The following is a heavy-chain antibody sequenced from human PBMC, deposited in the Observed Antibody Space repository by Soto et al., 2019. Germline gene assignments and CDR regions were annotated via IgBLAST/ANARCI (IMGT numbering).Heavy chain of an antibody. Sequence: GSGPTLVNPTETLTLTCTVSGFSLSNARMGVSWIRQPPGKALEWLAHIFSNDEKSYSASLKSRLTISKDTSKSQVVLTMTNMDPVDTATYYCARIRDVVVVAATFVSEFDPWGQGTLVTVSS. CDR3: ARIRDVVVVAATFVSEFDP. D-gene: IGHD2-15*01. CDR1: GFSLSNARMG. V-gene: IGHV2-26*01. J-gene: IGHJ5*02. CDR2: IFSNDEK.